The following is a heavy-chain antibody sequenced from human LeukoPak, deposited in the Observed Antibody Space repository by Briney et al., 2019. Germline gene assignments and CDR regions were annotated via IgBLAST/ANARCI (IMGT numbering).Heavy chain of an antibody. CDR2: MNPNSGNT. Sequence: ASVKVSCKASGYTFTSYDINWVRQATGQGLEWMGWMNPNSGNTGYAQKFQGRVTMTRNTSISTAYMELSSLRSEDTAVYYCARARPRPDYLDDDYWGQGTLVTVSS. CDR3: ARARPRPDYLDDDY. V-gene: IGHV1-8*01. D-gene: IGHD5-12*01. J-gene: IGHJ4*02. CDR1: GYTFTSYD.